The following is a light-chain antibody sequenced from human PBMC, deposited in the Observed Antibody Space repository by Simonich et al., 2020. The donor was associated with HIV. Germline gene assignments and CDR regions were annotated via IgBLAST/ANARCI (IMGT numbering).Light chain of an antibody. J-gene: IGKJ5*01. V-gene: IGKV3-15*01. Sequence: EIVMTQSPATLSVSPGERAPLSCRASQSVNSNVAWYQQKPGQASRLLIYAVSTRATDIPSRFSGSGSGTEFTLTISSIQSEDFAVYYCQQYNTWVSITFGQGTRLEMK. CDR3: QQYNTWVSIT. CDR1: QSVNSN. CDR2: AVS.